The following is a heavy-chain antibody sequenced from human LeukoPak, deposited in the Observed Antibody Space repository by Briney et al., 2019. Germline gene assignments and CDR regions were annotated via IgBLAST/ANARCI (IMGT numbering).Heavy chain of an antibody. CDR2: ISRSGNYI. CDR1: GFTFSSYG. J-gene: IGHJ3*02. Sequence: AGGSPRLSCAASGFTFSSYGMNWVRQAPGKGLEWVSSISRSGNYIYYADSVEGRFTISRDNAKNSLYLQMNSLRAEDTAVYYCARGGCTVGSCHGFDIWGQGTMVTVSS. CDR3: ARGGCTVGSCHGFDI. D-gene: IGHD2-15*01. V-gene: IGHV3-21*01.